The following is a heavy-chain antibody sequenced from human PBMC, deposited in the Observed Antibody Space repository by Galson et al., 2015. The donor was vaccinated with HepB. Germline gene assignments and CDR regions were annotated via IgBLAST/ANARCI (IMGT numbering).Heavy chain of an antibody. CDR2: ISSSRSYI. CDR3: ARVADNNDNSEGWFDP. Sequence: SLRLSCAASGFTFSYYNMNWVRQAPGKGLEWVSSISSSRSYIYYADSVKGRFTISRDNAKKSMYLQMNSLRAEDTAVYYCARVADNNDNSEGWFDPWGQGTLVTVSS. CDR1: GFTFSYYN. D-gene: IGHD3-22*01. V-gene: IGHV3-21*01. J-gene: IGHJ5*02.